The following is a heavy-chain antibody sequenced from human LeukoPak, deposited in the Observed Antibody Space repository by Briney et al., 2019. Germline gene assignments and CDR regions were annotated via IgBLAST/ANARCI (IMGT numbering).Heavy chain of an antibody. V-gene: IGHV4-39*07. Sequence: PSETLSLTCSVSGGSISLSYYYWGWIRQPPGKGLEWIGSIYDSGSSYYNPSLKSRVTISVDTSKNQLSLKVSSVTAADTAVYYCASRKLGNDYWGQGTLVTVSS. D-gene: IGHD7-27*01. CDR3: ASRKLGNDY. CDR2: IYDSGSS. J-gene: IGHJ4*02. CDR1: GGSISLSYYY.